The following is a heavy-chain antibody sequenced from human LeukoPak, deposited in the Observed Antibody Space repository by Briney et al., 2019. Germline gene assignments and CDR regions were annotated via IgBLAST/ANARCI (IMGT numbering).Heavy chain of an antibody. Sequence: GASVKVSCKASGYTFTSYGISWVRQAPGQGLEWMGWINAYNGNTNYAQKLQGRVTMTTDTSTSTAYMELRSLRSDDTAVYYCARGPAYYYDSSGYYYWGQGTLVTVSS. D-gene: IGHD3-22*01. V-gene: IGHV1-18*01. CDR2: INAYNGNT. CDR1: GYTFTSYG. CDR3: ARGPAYYYDSSGYYY. J-gene: IGHJ4*02.